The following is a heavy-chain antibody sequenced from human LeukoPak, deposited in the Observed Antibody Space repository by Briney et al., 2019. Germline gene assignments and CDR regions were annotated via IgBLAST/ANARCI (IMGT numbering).Heavy chain of an antibody. CDR3: ARRVAVARRDAFDI. CDR2: ISSYNGNT. D-gene: IGHD6-19*01. CDR1: GYTFTSYG. Sequence: ASVKVSCKASGYTFTSYGISWVRQAPGQGLEWMGWISSYNGNTNYAQKRQGRVTMSPDTSTGPAYMELRSLRSDDTAVYYCARRVAVARRDAFDIWGQGTMVTVSS. V-gene: IGHV1-18*01. J-gene: IGHJ3*02.